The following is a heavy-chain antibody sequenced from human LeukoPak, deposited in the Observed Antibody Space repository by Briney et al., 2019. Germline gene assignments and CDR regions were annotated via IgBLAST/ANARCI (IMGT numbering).Heavy chain of an antibody. J-gene: IGHJ4*02. CDR2: IYYSGST. D-gene: IGHD6-19*01. CDR3: ARHREQWLVTRGFDY. Sequence: SETLSLTCTVSGGSISSSINYWGWIRQPPGKGLEWIGSIYYSGSTYYNQSLKSRVTISVDTSKNQFSLKLSSVTAADTAVYYCARHREQWLVTRGFDYWGQGTLVTVSS. V-gene: IGHV4-39*01. CDR1: GGSISSSINY.